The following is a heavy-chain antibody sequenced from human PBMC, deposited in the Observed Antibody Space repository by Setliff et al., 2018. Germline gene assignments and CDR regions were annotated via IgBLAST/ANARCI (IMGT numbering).Heavy chain of an antibody. V-gene: IGHV2-5*02. D-gene: IGHD3-22*01. CDR3: AHFTVGYDISGYLFC. J-gene: IGHJ4*02. CDR2: IFWDDDK. Sequence: SGPTLVHPTETLTLTRTFSGFPLSTNTVGVGWIRQPPAKALEWLAVIFWDDDKRYSPSLQHRLTINKDTSKNQVVLTMANVDPVDTATYYCAHFTVGYDISGYLFCWGQGTLVTVSS. CDR1: GFPLSTNTVG.